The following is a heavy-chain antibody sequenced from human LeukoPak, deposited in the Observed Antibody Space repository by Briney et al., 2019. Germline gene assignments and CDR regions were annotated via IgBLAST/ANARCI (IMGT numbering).Heavy chain of an antibody. CDR2: INHSGST. J-gene: IGHJ6*02. Sequence: PSETLSLTCAVYGGSFSEYHWTWIRQPPGKGLEWIGEINHSGSTNSYPSLKSRVTMSVDTSKNQFFLNLRSVTAADTAIYYCARGGITMVRGRVGMDVWGQGTTVTVS. CDR1: GGSFSEYH. D-gene: IGHD3-10*01. V-gene: IGHV4-34*01. CDR3: ARGGITMVRGRVGMDV.